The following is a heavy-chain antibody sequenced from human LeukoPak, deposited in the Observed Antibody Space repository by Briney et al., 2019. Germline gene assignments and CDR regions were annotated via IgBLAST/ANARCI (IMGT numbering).Heavy chain of an antibody. J-gene: IGHJ3*02. D-gene: IGHD3-16*01. CDR1: GGSISSSSYY. CDR2: IYHSGST. Sequence: PSETLSLTCTVSGGSISSSSYYWGWIRQPPGKGLEWIGSIYHSGSTYYNPSLKSRVTISVDTSKNQFSLKLNSVTAADTAVYYCARAIPSGDTGEGPFDIWGQGTMVIVSS. V-gene: IGHV4-39*07. CDR3: ARAIPSGDTGEGPFDI.